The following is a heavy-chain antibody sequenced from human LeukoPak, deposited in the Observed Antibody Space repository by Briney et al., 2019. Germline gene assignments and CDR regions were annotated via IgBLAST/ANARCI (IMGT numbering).Heavy chain of an antibody. J-gene: IGHJ4*02. D-gene: IGHD2-2*01. CDR1: GFTFSSYG. V-gene: IGHV3-48*04. CDR3: ARVRGYCSSTSCYPYYFDY. CDR2: INSSGSMM. Sequence: GGSLTLSCAASGFTFSSYGMHWVRQAPGKGLEWVSYINSSGSMMYYADSVKGRFTISMDNAKNSLYFQMDSLRAEDTAIYYCARVRGYCSSTSCYPYYFDYWGQGTLVTVSS.